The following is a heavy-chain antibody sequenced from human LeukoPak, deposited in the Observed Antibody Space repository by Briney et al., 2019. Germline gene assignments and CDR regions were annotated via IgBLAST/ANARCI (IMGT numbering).Heavy chain of an antibody. Sequence: ASVKVSCKASGYTFTNYAIIWVRQAPGQGLEWMGWITTYNGFTNYAQELQGRVTMTTDTSTTTAYMELRSLRSDDTAVYYCARGVAAAIGGGLIHYYYYMDVWGRGTTVTVSS. J-gene: IGHJ6*03. CDR1: GYTFTNYA. CDR2: ITTYNGFT. V-gene: IGHV1-18*01. D-gene: IGHD1-26*01. CDR3: ARGVAAAIGGGLIHYYYYMDV.